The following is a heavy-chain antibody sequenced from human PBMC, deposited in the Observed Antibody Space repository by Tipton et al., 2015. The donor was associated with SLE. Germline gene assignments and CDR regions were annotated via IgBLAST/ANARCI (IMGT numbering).Heavy chain of an antibody. CDR3: AREDLGQWQAFDI. D-gene: IGHD6-19*01. Sequence: TLSLTCTVSGGSISSSSYYWGWIRQPPGKGLEWIGSIYYSGTTYYNPSLQSRVTISVDTSKNQFSLKLTSVTAADTAVYYCAREDLGQWQAFDIWGQGTMVTVSS. CDR2: IYYSGTT. V-gene: IGHV4-39*07. CDR1: GGSISSSSYY. J-gene: IGHJ3*02.